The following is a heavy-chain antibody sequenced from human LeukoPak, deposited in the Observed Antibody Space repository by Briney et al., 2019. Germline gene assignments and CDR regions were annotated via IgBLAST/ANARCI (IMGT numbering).Heavy chain of an antibody. D-gene: IGHD3-10*01. CDR2: IKSDGSST. CDR1: GLTVSNNY. V-gene: IGHV3-74*01. CDR3: ATNYYGSGPDH. Sequence: GGSLRLSCVVSGLTVSNNYMTWVRQAPGKGLVWVSRIKSDGSSTTYADSVKGRFTISRDNAKNTLYLQMNSLRAEDTAVYYCATNYYGSGPDHWGQGTLVTVSS. J-gene: IGHJ4*02.